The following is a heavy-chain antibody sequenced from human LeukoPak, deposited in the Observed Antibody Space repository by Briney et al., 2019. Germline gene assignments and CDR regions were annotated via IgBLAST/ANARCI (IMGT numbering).Heavy chain of an antibody. V-gene: IGHV3-23*01. CDR3: AYSSSWSNFDY. CDR2: ISSSGGST. J-gene: IGHJ4*02. D-gene: IGHD6-13*01. Sequence: GGSLRLSCAASGFTFSSYAMSWVRQAPGKGLEWVSSISSSGGSTYYAGSVKGRFTISRDNSKNTLYLQMNSLRADDTAVYYCAYSSSWSNFDYWGQGTLVTVSS. CDR1: GFTFSSYA.